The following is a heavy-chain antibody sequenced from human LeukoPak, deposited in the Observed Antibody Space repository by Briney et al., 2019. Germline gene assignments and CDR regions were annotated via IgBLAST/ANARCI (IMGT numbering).Heavy chain of an antibody. CDR1: GFTFSSYG. D-gene: IGHD1-26*01. CDR2: ISYDGSNK. V-gene: IGHV3-30*18. Sequence: GGSLRLSCAASGFTFSSYGMHWVRQAPGKGLEWVAVISYDGSNKYYADSVKGRFTISRDNSKNTLYLQMNSLRAEDTALYYCAKAPGWDPRNAFDIWGQGTMVTVSS. CDR3: AKAPGWDPRNAFDI. J-gene: IGHJ3*02.